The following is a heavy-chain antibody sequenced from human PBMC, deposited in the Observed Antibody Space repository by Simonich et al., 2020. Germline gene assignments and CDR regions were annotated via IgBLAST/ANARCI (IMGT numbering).Heavy chain of an antibody. J-gene: IGHJ4*02. CDR3: ARTNTMRELDTMVRGVDYFDY. Sequence: QVQLVQSGAEVKKPGSSVQVSCKASGGTFRSYAISWVRQSPGPGLEWMRGILTILGTAKYAQKCQGRVTITAEKSTSTAYMELSSLRSEDTAVYYCARTNTMRELDTMVRGVDYFDYWGQGTLVTVSS. CDR2: ILTILGTA. D-gene: IGHD3-10*01. CDR1: GGTFRSYA. V-gene: IGHV1-69*06.